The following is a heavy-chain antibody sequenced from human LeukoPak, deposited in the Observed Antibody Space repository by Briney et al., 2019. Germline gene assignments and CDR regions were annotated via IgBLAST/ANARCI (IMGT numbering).Heavy chain of an antibody. Sequence: SETLSLTCSVSGGSISSFYWSWIRQPPGKGLEYIGYIYYSGSTNYNPSLKSRVTISVDTSKNQFSLKLSSVTAADTAVYYCARGNELFDPWGQGTLVPVSS. CDR3: ARGNELFDP. D-gene: IGHD1-1*01. CDR2: IYYSGST. V-gene: IGHV4-59*01. CDR1: GGSISSFY. J-gene: IGHJ5*02.